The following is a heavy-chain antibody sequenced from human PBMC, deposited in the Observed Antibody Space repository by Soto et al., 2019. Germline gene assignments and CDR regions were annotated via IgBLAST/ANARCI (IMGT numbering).Heavy chain of an antibody. CDR2: SRDKVHSHTT. V-gene: IGHV3-72*01. D-gene: IGHD5-12*01. J-gene: IGHJ4*02. CDR1: GFTFSDHY. Sequence: EVQLAECGGGLVQPGGSLRLSCAASGFTFSDHYMDWVRQAPGKGLEWVGRSRDKVHSHTTEYAASVKGRFTISRGDSENSLYLQMNSLKTEDTAVYYCARGVVSTGYFDYWGQGTLVTVSS. CDR3: ARGVVSTGYFDY.